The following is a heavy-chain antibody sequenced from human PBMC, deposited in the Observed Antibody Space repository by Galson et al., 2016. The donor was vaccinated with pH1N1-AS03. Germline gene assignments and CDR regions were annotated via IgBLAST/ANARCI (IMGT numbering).Heavy chain of an antibody. CDR2: ISNSGGTT. J-gene: IGHJ4*02. D-gene: IGHD6-13*01. CDR3: AKASAAAGTRTFDY. CDR1: GFTFSSYG. Sequence: SLRLSCATSGFTFSSYGMTWVRQAPGKGLEWVSAISNSGGTTYYADSVKGRFTISRDNSKNTLYLQMNSLRAEDTAVYYCAKASAAAGTRTFDYWGQGTLVTVSS. V-gene: IGHV3-23*01.